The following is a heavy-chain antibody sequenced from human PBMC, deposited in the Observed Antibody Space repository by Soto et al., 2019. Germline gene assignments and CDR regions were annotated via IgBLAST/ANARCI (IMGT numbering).Heavy chain of an antibody. Sequence: QVQLVESGGGVVQPGRSLRLSCAASGFTFSNYAMHWVRQAPGKGLEWVAVISYDGSNKYYADSVKGRFTISRDNSKNTLFLQMNSLRAEDTAVYYCARDYDSSGYTPPWGQGTLVTVSS. V-gene: IGHV3-30-3*01. D-gene: IGHD3-22*01. J-gene: IGHJ5*02. CDR2: ISYDGSNK. CDR1: GFTFSNYA. CDR3: ARDYDSSGYTPP.